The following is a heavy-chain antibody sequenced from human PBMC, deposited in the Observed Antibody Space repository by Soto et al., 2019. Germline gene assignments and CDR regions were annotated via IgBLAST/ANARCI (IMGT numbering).Heavy chain of an antibody. D-gene: IGHD2-15*01. V-gene: IGHV1-69*01. J-gene: IGHJ6*02. Sequence: QVQLVQSGAEVKKPGSSVKVSCKAPGGTFSSYAISWVRQAPGQGLEWMGGIIPSFATANYAQKFQGRVTITADESTSTGDMELRSLRSEATAVYYCARSQGGSSSLDIYYYYYYGMDVWGQGTTVTVSS. CDR2: IIPSFATA. CDR1: GGTFSSYA. CDR3: ARSQGGSSSLDIYYYYYYGMDV.